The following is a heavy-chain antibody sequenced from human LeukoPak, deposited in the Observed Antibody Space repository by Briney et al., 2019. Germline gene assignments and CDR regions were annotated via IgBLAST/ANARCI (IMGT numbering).Heavy chain of an antibody. Sequence: SVKVSCKASGYMFTSCGLSWVRQAPGQGLEWMGGIIPIFGTANYAQKFQGRVTITTDESTSTAYMELSSLRSEDTAVYYCARDSGSYYRHFDYWGQGTLVTVSS. D-gene: IGHD3-10*01. CDR1: GYMFTSCG. CDR2: IIPIFGTA. J-gene: IGHJ4*02. V-gene: IGHV1-69*05. CDR3: ARDSGSYYRHFDY.